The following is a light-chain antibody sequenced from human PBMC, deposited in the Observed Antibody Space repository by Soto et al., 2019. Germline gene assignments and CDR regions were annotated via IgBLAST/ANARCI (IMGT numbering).Light chain of an antibody. CDR2: KAS. V-gene: IGKV1-5*03. J-gene: IGKJ1*01. CDR1: QSISSW. CDR3: QQYNSYSPWT. Sequence: DIPMTQSPSTLSASVGDRVTITCRASQSISSWLAWYQQKPGKAPKLLIYKASSLESGVPSRFSGSGSGTEFTLTISSLPPDDFATYYCQQYNSYSPWTFGQGTKVEIK.